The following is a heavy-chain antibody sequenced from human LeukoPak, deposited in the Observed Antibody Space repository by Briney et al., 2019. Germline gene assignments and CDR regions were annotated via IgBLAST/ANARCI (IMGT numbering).Heavy chain of an antibody. D-gene: IGHD6-13*01. V-gene: IGHV4-4*07. CDR3: ARSAALKYYYYYYYMDV. J-gene: IGHJ6*03. CDR2: IYITGDT. Sequence: PSETLSLTCTVSGGSVTSYYWSWIRQSAGKGLEWIGRIYITGDTTYNPSLKSRVTMSLDTSKNQFSLKLSSVTAADTAVYYCARSAALKYYYYYYYMDVWGKGTTVTISS. CDR1: GGSVTSYY.